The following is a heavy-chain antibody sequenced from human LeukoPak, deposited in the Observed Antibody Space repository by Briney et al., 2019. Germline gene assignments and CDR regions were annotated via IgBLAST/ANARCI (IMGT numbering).Heavy chain of an antibody. J-gene: IGHJ6*03. Sequence: ASVKVSCKASGCTFTSYYMHWVRQAPGQGLEWMGWINPNSGGTNYAQKFQGRVTMTRDTSISTAYMELSRLRSDDTAVYYCARVPGDYYYMDVWGKGTTVTVSS. CDR2: INPNSGGT. V-gene: IGHV1-2*02. D-gene: IGHD1-1*01. CDR3: ARVPGDYYYMDV. CDR1: GCTFTSYY.